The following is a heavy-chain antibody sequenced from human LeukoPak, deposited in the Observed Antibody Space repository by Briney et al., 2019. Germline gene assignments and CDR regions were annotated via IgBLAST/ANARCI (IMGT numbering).Heavy chain of an antibody. D-gene: IGHD3-16*01. CDR3: ARWGPDKTPDY. Sequence: PGGSLRLSCAASGFTFGNHGMHWVRQAPGKGLEWVAVIWYDGSNKYYTDSVKGRFTISRDNSKNTLYLQMNSLGAEDTAVYYCARWGPDKTPDYWGQGTLVTVSS. V-gene: IGHV3-33*01. J-gene: IGHJ4*02. CDR2: IWYDGSNK. CDR1: GFTFGNHG.